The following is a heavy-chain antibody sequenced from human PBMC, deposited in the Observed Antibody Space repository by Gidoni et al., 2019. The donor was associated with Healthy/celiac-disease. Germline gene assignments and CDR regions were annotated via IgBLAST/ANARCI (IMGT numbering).Heavy chain of an antibody. D-gene: IGHD6-13*01. Sequence: QVQLQESGPGLVKPSETLSLTCTVPGGSISSYYWSWTRQPPGKGLEWIGYIYYSGSTNYNPSLKSRVTISVDTSKNQFSLKLSSVTAADTAVYYCASLPGIAAAGPFDYWGQGTLVTVSS. V-gene: IGHV4-59*01. CDR1: GGSISSYY. J-gene: IGHJ4*02. CDR3: ASLPGIAAAGPFDY. CDR2: IYYSGST.